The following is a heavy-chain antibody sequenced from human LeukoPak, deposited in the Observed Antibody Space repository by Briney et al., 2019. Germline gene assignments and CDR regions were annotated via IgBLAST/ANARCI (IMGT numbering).Heavy chain of an antibody. V-gene: IGHV3-48*03. D-gene: IGHD3-16*01. CDR1: GFTFETYH. CDR2: ITSGASVI. CDR3: ARKRLADLGDDTSFGGTPFDS. J-gene: IGHJ4*02. Sequence: GRSLRLSCVASGFTFETYHMNWVRQAPGKGLEWLSGITSGASVIYYADSVKGRFTISRDDAMNSVFLQMSGLTVDDTAVYYYARKRLADLGDDTSFGGTPFDSWGQGTLVIVSS.